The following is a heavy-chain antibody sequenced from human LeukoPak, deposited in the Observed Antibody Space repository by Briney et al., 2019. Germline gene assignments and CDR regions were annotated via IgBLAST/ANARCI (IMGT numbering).Heavy chain of an antibody. J-gene: IGHJ6*03. Sequence: GRSLRLSCAASALAFSSFAMGWVRQSPGKGLEWLSTINGGGNTTFYSDSVKGRFTISRDNSKNTLYLHMDSLRPDDTATYYCTKELHVAVAVADYYYFYMDVWGRGTAVTVSS. CDR1: ALAFSSFA. D-gene: IGHD6-19*01. V-gene: IGHV3-23*01. CDR3: TKELHVAVAVADYYYFYMDV. CDR2: INGGGNTT.